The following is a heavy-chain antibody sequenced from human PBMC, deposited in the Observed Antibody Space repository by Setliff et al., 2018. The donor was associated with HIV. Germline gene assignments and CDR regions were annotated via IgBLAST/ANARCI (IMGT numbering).Heavy chain of an antibody. CDR2: IYYSGDS. Sequence: SETLSLTCTVSGGYITTYYWSWIRQPPGKGLEYLGYIYYSGDSNYSPSLKSRLSMSLDASTSQFSLRLNSLTAADTAMYYCARFARDPTDWGRGILVTVSS. CDR1: GGYITTYY. V-gene: IGHV4-59*08. J-gene: IGHJ4*02. CDR3: ARFARDPTD.